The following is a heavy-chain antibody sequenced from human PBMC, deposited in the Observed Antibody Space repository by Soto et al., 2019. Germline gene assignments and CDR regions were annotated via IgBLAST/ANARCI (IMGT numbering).Heavy chain of an antibody. Sequence: GGSLKLSCAASGFTVRGNYMTWVRQAPGKGLEWVSIINTYGSTYYADSVKGRFTISRDTSKMFLQMNSLRAEDTAVYYCATRTGPYYYAMNVWGQGTTVTVSS. J-gene: IGHJ6*02. D-gene: IGHD4-17*01. V-gene: IGHV3-53*01. CDR2: INTYGST. CDR3: ATRTGPYYYAMNV. CDR1: GFTVRGNY.